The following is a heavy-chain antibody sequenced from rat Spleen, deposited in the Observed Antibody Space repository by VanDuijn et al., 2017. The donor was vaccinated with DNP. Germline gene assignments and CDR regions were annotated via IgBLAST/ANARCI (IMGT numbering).Heavy chain of an antibody. CDR2: ISTNGGNS. J-gene: IGHJ2*01. V-gene: IGHV5-27*01. Sequence: EVQLVESGGGLVQPGRSLTLSCAASGFTFNKFGMAWVRQAPTQGLEWVASISTNGGNSVYRDSVKGRFTVSRDDSTSTLYLQMDSLRSEDTATYYCTRGGTYYFDYWGQGVLVTVSS. CDR1: GFTFNKFG. D-gene: IGHD4-3*01. CDR3: TRGGTYYFDY.